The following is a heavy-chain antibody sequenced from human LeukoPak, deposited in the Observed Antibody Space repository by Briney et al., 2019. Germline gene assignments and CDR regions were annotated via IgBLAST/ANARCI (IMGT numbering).Heavy chain of an antibody. Sequence: SETLSLTCTVSGGSISGYSWSWIRQPPGKGLEWVGCISYSGTTNYNPSLKSRVTISVDTSKNHYSLNLSSLTAADTAVYYCARADASIAVAGSFRPTGSPYYGMDVWGQGTTVTVSS. CDR3: ARADASIAVAGSFRPTGSPYYGMDV. D-gene: IGHD6-19*01. V-gene: IGHV4-59*01. CDR2: ISYSGTT. CDR1: GGSISGYS. J-gene: IGHJ6*02.